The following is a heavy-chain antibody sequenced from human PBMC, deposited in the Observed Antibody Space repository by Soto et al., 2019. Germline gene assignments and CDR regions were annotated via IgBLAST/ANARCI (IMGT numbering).Heavy chain of an antibody. CDR1: GLTFNSYS. J-gene: IGHJ6*02. Sequence: GGRLRRSFAASGLTFNSYSMNWFRQAPWKRLECVSYNSSLTNTTYYANPVKGRCTISRDNAKNSRYLQMYSLRHKDTAVYYCARAKDSESHRYYYYGMDFWGQGTTVTVS. D-gene: IGHD1-26*01. CDR2: NSSLTNTT. V-gene: IGHV3-48*02. CDR3: ARAKDSESHRYYYYGMDF.